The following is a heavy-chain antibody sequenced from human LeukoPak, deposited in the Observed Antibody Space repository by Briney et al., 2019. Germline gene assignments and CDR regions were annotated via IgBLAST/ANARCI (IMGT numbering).Heavy chain of an antibody. CDR2: IYYSGST. J-gene: IGHJ4*02. CDR1: GYAINIDYS. CDR3: ARVKGVVTAILDY. Sequence: SETLSLTCFVSGYAINIDYSWGWIRQPPGKGLEWIGYIYYSGSTNYNPSLKSRVTFSVDTSKNQFSLKLISVTAADTAVYYCARVKGVVTAILDYWGQGTLVTVSS. D-gene: IGHD2-21*02. V-gene: IGHV4-59*01.